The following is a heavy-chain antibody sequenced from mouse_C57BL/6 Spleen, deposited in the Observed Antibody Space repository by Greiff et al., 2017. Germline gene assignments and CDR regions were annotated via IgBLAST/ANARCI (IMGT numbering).Heavy chain of an antibody. J-gene: IGHJ4*01. D-gene: IGHD2-4*01. V-gene: IGHV1-80*01. CDR3: SRSDYNYYAMDY. CDR1: GYAFSSYW. Sequence: VQLQQSGAELVKPGASVKISCKASGYAFSSYWMNWVKQRPGKGLEWIGQIYPGDGDTNYNGKFKGKATLTADKSSSTAYMQLSILTSEDSAVYFCSRSDYNYYAMDYWGQGTSVTVSS. CDR2: IYPGDGDT.